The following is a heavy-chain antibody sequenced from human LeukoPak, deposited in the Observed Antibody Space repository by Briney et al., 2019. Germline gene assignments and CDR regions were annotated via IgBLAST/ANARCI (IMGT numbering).Heavy chain of an antibody. Sequence: SQTLSLTCTVSGGSISSGSYYWSWIRQPAGKGLEWIGRIYTSGSTNYNPSLKSRVTISVDTSKNQFSLKLSSVTAADTAVYYCARELLWFGELSSFDYWGQGTLVTVSS. D-gene: IGHD3-10*01. CDR2: IYTSGST. CDR3: ARELLWFGELSSFDY. CDR1: GGSISSGSYY. V-gene: IGHV4-61*02. J-gene: IGHJ4*02.